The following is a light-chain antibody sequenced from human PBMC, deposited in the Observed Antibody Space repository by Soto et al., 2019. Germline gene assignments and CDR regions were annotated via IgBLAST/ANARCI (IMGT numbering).Light chain of an antibody. J-gene: IGKJ1*01. CDR3: QQSYSTPRT. Sequence: DIQMTHAPSSLSXSGLDRVXITXLASQSIRRYVNWYKQKPGRAPKLRSDAASSLQSGVTSRCSGRGSGTDCTRNISSLQPEDFATYYGQQSYSTPRTVGQGTKVDIK. CDR2: AAS. CDR1: QSIRRY. V-gene: IGKV1-39*01.